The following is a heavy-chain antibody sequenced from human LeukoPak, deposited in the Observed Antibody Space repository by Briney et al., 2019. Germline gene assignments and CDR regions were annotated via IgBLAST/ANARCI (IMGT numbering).Heavy chain of an antibody. V-gene: IGHV4-59*01. D-gene: IGHD1-20*01. J-gene: IGHJ5*02. CDR3: ARALAITGTTGYWFDP. CDR2: IYYSEST. Sequence: PSETLSLTCTVSGGSISSYYWSWIRQPPGKGLEWIGYIYYSESTNYNPSLKSRVTISVDTSKNQFSLKLSSVTAADTAVYYCARALAITGTTGYWFDPWGQGTLVTVSS. CDR1: GGSISSYY.